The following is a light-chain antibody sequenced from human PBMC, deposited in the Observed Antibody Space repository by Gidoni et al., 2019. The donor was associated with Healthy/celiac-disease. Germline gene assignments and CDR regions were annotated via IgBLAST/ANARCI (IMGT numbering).Light chain of an antibody. CDR2: WAS. CDR3: QKYYSTPFT. Sequence: DIVMTQSPDSLAVSLGERATINCNSSQSVLYSSNNRKYLAWYQQKPGQPPRLLIYWASTREAGFPDRFSGSGSGTDFTLTISSLQAEDVAVYYCQKYYSTPFTFGPGTKVDIK. V-gene: IGKV4-1*01. CDR1: QSVLYSSNNRKY. J-gene: IGKJ3*01.